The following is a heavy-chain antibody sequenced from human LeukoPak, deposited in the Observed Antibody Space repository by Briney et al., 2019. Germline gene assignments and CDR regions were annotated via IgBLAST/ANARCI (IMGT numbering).Heavy chain of an antibody. D-gene: IGHD2-2*01. V-gene: IGHV3-23*01. CDR2: ISASGGST. CDR3: AKGLVPAAIRVVDY. CDR1: GFTFSSYA. Sequence: SGGSLRLSCAASGFTFSSYAMSWVRQAPGKGPEWVSAISASGGSTYYADSVKGRFTISRDNSQNTLYLQVNSLRAEDTAVYYCAKGLVPAAIRVVDYWGQGTLVTVSS. J-gene: IGHJ4*02.